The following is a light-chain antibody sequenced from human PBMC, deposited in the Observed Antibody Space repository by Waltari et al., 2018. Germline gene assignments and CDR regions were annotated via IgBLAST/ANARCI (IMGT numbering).Light chain of an antibody. Sequence: SYELTQPPSVSVSPGQAVSIPCSGKKLGDTYVNWYQQKAGQSPVLVIYEDTKRPSGIPGRLSASNSGNTATLTISETQAMDEADYYCQTWDSSSYVFGTGTTVTVL. CDR2: EDT. V-gene: IGLV3-1*01. CDR1: KLGDTY. J-gene: IGLJ1*01. CDR3: QTWDSSSYV.